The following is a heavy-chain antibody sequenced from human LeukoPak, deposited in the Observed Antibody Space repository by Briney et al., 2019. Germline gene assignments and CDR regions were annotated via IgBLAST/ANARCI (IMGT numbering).Heavy chain of an antibody. CDR1: GFTFSNYA. CDR2: ISYDGNNK. Sequence: SGGSLRLSCAASGFTFSNYAMHWVRQAPGRGLEWVAAISYDGNNKYYADSVKGRFTISRDNSKNTLYLQMNSLRAEDTAVYYCAKLHDYGDYVWAFDIWGQGTMVTVSS. J-gene: IGHJ3*02. V-gene: IGHV3-30*04. D-gene: IGHD4-17*01. CDR3: AKLHDYGDYVWAFDI.